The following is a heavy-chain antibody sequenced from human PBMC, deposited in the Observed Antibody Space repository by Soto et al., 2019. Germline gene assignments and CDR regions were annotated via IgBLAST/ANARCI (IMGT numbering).Heavy chain of an antibody. V-gene: IGHV3-23*01. CDR2: ISGSGDST. Sequence: EVQLLESGGGLVQPGGSLRLSCAASGFTFSSYAMSWVRQAPGKGLEWVSGISGSGDSTYYADSVKGRFTISRDNSKNXXYLQMNSLRAEDTAVYYCPKGVPGIAVAGTGYFQHWGQGTLVTVSS. CDR3: PKGVPGIAVAGTGYFQH. CDR1: GFTFSSYA. J-gene: IGHJ1*01. D-gene: IGHD6-19*01.